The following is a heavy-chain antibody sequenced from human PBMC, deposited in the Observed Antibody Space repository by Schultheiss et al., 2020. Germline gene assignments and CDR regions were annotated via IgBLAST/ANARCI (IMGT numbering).Heavy chain of an antibody. D-gene: IGHD2-21*02. CDR3: AGSVVTSHYLDY. V-gene: IGHV3-30*03. CDR1: GFTFSSYG. CDR2: ISYDGSNK. J-gene: IGHJ4*02. Sequence: GGSLRLSCAASGFTFSSYGMHWVRQAPGKGLEWVAVISYDGSNKYYADSVKGRFTISRDNSKNTLYLRMISLRAEDTAVYYCAGSVVTSHYLDYWGQGTLVTVSS.